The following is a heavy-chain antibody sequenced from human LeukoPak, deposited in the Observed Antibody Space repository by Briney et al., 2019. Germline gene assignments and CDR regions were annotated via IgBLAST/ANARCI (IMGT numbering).Heavy chain of an antibody. CDR2: IYSSGST. CDR1: GGSISSYY. D-gene: IGHD1-7*01. CDR3: ARCDWNYGCAFDI. V-gene: IGHV4-4*09. Sequence: PSETLSLTCTVSGGSISSYYWSWIRQPPGKGLEWIRYIYSSGSTNYNPSLKSRVTMSVDTSQNQFSLKLSSVTAADTAVYYCARCDWNYGCAFDIWGQGTMVTVSS. J-gene: IGHJ3*02.